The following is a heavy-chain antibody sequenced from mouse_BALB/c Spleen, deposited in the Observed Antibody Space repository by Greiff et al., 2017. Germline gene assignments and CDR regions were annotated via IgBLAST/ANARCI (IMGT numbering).Heavy chain of an antibody. Sequence: EVQGVESGGDLVKPGGSLKLSCAASGFTFSSYGMSWVRQTPDKRLEWVATISSGGSYTYYPDSVKGRFTISRDNTKNTQYLQMSSLKSEDTAMYYCARHHYASWFAYWGQGTLVTVSA. CDR3: ARHHYASWFAY. J-gene: IGHJ3*01. D-gene: IGHD1-1*02. V-gene: IGHV5-6*01. CDR1: GFTFSSYG. CDR2: ISSGGSYT.